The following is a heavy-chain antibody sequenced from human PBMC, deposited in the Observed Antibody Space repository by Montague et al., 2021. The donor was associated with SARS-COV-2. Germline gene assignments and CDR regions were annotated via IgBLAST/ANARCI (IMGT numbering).Heavy chain of an antibody. CDR3: YDSYDFGY. CDR2: ISNSSTSI. D-gene: IGHD3-22*01. Sequence: SLRLSCAASGFTFNSYSMNWVRQAPGKGLEWVSSISNSSTSIYYADSVKGRFTISRDNAKNSLYLQMNSLRAEDTAVYYCYDSYDFGYWGQGTLVTVSS. J-gene: IGHJ4*02. CDR1: GFTFNSYS. V-gene: IGHV3-21*01.